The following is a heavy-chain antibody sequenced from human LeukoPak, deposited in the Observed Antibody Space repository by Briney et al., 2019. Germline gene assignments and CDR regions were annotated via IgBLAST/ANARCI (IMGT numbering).Heavy chain of an antibody. J-gene: IGHJ4*02. CDR2: ICHSGST. D-gene: IGHD3-3*01. Sequence: PSETLSLTCTVSGYSISSGYYWGWIRQPPGKGLEWIGSICHSGSTYYNPSLKSRVTISVDTSKNQFSLKLSSVTAADTAVYYCARGVPVYDFWSGHTDYWGQGTLVTVSS. V-gene: IGHV4-38-2*02. CDR1: GYSISSGYY. CDR3: ARGVPVYDFWSGHTDY.